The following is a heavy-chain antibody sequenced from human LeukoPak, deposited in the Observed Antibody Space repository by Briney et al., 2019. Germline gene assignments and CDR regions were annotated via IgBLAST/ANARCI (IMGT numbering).Heavy chain of an antibody. CDR3: ARRLTQYDCFDP. J-gene: IGHJ5*02. V-gene: IGHV6-1*01. CDR2: TYYRSTWYN. CDR1: GDSVSSNSVT. Sequence: SQTLSLTCAISGDSVSSNSVTWNWIRQSPSRGLEWLGRTYYRSTWYNDYAVSVRGRITVNADTSKNQFPLHLSSVTPEDTAVYYCARRLTQYDCFDPWGQGILVTVSS. D-gene: IGHD2-2*01.